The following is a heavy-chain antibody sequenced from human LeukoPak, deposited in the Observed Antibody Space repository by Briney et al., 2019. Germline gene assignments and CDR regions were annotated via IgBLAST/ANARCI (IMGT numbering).Heavy chain of an antibody. D-gene: IGHD3-22*01. J-gene: IGHJ3*02. Sequence: SQTLSLTCTVSGGSISSGDYYWSWIRQPPGKGLEWIGYIYNSGSTYYNPSLKSRVSISVDTSKNQFSLKLSSVTAADTAVYYCARDGSYDSMNDAFDIWGQGTMVTVSS. CDR1: GGSISSGDYY. V-gene: IGHV4-30-4*01. CDR2: IYNSGST. CDR3: ARDGSYDSMNDAFDI.